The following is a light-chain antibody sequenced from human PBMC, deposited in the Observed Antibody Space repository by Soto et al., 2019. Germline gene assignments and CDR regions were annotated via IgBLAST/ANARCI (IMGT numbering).Light chain of an antibody. CDR1: QSVTSDY. CDR2: GAS. Sequence: IVLTQSPGTLSLSPGERSTLSCRASQSVTSDYLAWYQQKPGQAHRLLIHGASNRAAVVPDRVSGSGSGTDFTLIISRLEPEDFAVDYCQEYCNAPPFTFGQGTKLEIK. J-gene: IGKJ2*01. V-gene: IGKV3-20*01. CDR3: QEYCNAPPFT.